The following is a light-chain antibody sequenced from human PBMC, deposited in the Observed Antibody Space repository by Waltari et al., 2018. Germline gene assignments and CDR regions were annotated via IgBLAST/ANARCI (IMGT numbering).Light chain of an antibody. Sequence: DIQMTQSPSSLSASVVDRGTITCQASQDISNYLNCYQQKPGKAPKLLIYDASNLETGVPSRFSGSGSGTDFTFTISSLQPEDIATYYCQQYDNLPFTFGQGTRLEIK. CDR2: DAS. J-gene: IGKJ5*01. CDR1: QDISNY. CDR3: QQYDNLPFT. V-gene: IGKV1-33*01.